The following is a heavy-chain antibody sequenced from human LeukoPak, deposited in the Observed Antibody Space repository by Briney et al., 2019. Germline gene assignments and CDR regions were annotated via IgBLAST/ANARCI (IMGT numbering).Heavy chain of an antibody. CDR3: ARGVVGATTSWYFDL. CDR2: IWSDESNK. Sequence: PGGSLRLSCAASGFTFSNYGMHWVRQAPGKGLEWVAVIWSDESNKYYADSVKGRFTISRDNFKNTLYLHMNRLRAEDTTVYYCARGVVGATTSWYFDLWGRGTLVTVSS. J-gene: IGHJ2*01. CDR1: GFTFSNYG. V-gene: IGHV3-33*01. D-gene: IGHD1-26*01.